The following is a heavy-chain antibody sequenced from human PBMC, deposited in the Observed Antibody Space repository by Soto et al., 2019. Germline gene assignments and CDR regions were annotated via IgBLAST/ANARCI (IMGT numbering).Heavy chain of an antibody. J-gene: IGHJ6*02. D-gene: IGHD3-10*01. CDR1: GGSISSGDYY. V-gene: IGHV4-30-4*01. CDR2: IYYSGST. Sequence: SETLSLTCTVSGGSISSGDYYWSWIRQPPGKGLEWIGYIYYSGSTYYNPSLKSRVTISVDTSKNQFSLKLSSVTAADTAVYYCARDRGTELSRYYYGMDVWGQGTTVTVSS. CDR3: ARDRGTELSRYYYGMDV.